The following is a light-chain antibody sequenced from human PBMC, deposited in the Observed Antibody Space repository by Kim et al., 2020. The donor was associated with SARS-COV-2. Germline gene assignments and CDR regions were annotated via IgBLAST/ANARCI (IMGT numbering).Light chain of an antibody. CDR2: DAS. Sequence: ASVGDKVTITGQASQGNNIYLNWYQQKPGKPPRPLISDASSLEAGVPSRFSGSGSGTDFALTISSLQPEDIATYYCQQYADLPLTFGGGTKVDIK. CDR1: QGNNIY. V-gene: IGKV1-33*01. J-gene: IGKJ4*01. CDR3: QQYADLPLT.